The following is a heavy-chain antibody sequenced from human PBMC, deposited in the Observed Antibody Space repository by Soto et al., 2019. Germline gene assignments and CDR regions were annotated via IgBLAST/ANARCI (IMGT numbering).Heavy chain of an antibody. Sequence: GGSLRLSCAASGFTFSSYSMNWVRQAPGKGLEWVSYISSSSSTIYYADSVKGRFTISRDNAKNSLYLQMNSLRAEDTAVYYCAKDPGNYDFWSGPRPYYYYGMDVWGQGTTVTVSS. V-gene: IGHV3-48*01. D-gene: IGHD3-3*01. CDR1: GFTFSSYS. CDR2: ISSSSSTI. J-gene: IGHJ6*02. CDR3: AKDPGNYDFWSGPRPYYYYGMDV.